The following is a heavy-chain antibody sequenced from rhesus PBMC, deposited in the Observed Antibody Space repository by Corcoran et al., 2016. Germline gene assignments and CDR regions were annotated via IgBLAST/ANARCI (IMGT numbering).Heavy chain of an antibody. Sequence: QVQLQESGQGVVKPSETLSLTCAVSGGSISDSYRWCWIRQPPGKGLAWIGFIYGSSTRTNYTPSLKSRVTISQDTSKNQFSLKLSSVPAADTAVYYCARVGGSWKNYWGQGVLVTVSS. CDR1: GGSISDSYR. CDR3: ARVGGSWKNY. D-gene: IGHD6-25*01. CDR2: IYGSSTRT. J-gene: IGHJ4*01. V-gene: IGHV4S10*01.